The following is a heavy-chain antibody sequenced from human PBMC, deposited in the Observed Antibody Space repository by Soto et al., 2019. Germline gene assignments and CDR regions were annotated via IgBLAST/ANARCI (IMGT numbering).Heavy chain of an antibody. Sequence: PXEXLKISCTCFGYXFNIFLIIWVRQMPGRGLEWVGRIDPRYSYTSYSPSFQGHVTISADKSISAVYLQWGSLKASETAMYYCARLYCSSSTCESWFDPWGQGTLGTVSS. J-gene: IGHJ5*02. CDR2: IDPRYSYT. D-gene: IGHD2-2*01. V-gene: IGHV5-10-1*01. CDR3: ARLYCSSSTCESWFDP. CDR1: GYXFNIFL.